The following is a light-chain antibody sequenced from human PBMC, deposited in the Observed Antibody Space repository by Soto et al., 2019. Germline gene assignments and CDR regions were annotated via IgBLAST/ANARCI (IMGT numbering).Light chain of an antibody. CDR1: QVISSN. J-gene: IGKJ4*01. V-gene: IGKV1-9*01. Sequence: DIQLTQSPSFLSASVGDRVTITCRASQVISSNLAWYQQKPGKGPKLLIYTASTLQSGVPSRFSGSGSGTEFTLTISSLQPEDFATYYCQQFNGYPLTFGGGTKVEIK. CDR3: QQFNGYPLT. CDR2: TAS.